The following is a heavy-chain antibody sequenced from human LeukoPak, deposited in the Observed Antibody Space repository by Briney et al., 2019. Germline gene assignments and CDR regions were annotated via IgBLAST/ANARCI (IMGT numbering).Heavy chain of an antibody. D-gene: IGHD2-2*01. CDR1: GYSFTSYW. V-gene: IGHV5-51*01. Sequence: GESLQISCKGSGYSFTSYWIGWVRQMPGKGLEWMGIIYPGDSDTRYSPSFQGQVTISADKSISTAYLQWSSLKASDTAMYYCARLIRDCSSTSCYGYYYYGMDVWGQGTTVTVSS. J-gene: IGHJ6*02. CDR3: ARLIRDCSSTSCYGYYYYGMDV. CDR2: IYPGDSDT.